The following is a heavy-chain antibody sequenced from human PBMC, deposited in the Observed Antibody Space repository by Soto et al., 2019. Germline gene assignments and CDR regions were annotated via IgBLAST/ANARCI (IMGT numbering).Heavy chain of an antibody. CDR2: ISWNSGSI. V-gene: IGHV3-9*01. D-gene: IGHD6-25*01. J-gene: IGHJ3*02. CDR1: GFTFDDYA. Sequence: SLKISCAASGFTFDDYAMHWVRQAPGKGLEWVSGISWNSGSIGYADSVKGRFTISRDNAKNSLYLKMNSLRAEDTALYDCAKGPSPANKGAFDIWGQGTRVPGSS. CDR3: AKGPSPANKGAFDI.